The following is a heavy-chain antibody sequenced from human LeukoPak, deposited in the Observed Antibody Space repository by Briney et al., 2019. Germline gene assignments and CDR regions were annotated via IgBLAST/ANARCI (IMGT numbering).Heavy chain of an antibody. CDR1: GFTFSNAY. CDR2: IKSKTDGGTT. Sequence: GGSLRLSCAASGFTFSNAYMSWVRQAPGKGLEWVGRIKSKTDGGTTDYAAPVKGRFTISRDDSKNTLYLEMNSLKTEDTAVYYCAKSLWVGARYYYGMDVWGQGTTVTVSS. CDR3: AKSLWVGARYYYGMDV. D-gene: IGHD1-26*01. J-gene: IGHJ6*02. V-gene: IGHV3-15*01.